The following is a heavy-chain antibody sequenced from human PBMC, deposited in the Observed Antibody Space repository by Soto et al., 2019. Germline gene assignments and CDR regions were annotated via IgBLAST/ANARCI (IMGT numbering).Heavy chain of an antibody. CDR3: ARDRITMVWGTPDEYYGMDV. CDR2: INAGNGNT. CDR1: GYTFTSYA. Sequence: ASVKVSCTASGYTFTSYAMHWVRQAPGQRLEWMGWINAGNGNTKYSQKFQGRVTITRDTSASTAYMELSSLRSEDTAVYYCARDRITMVWGTPDEYYGMDVWGKGTTVTVCS. V-gene: IGHV1-3*01. D-gene: IGHD3-10*01. J-gene: IGHJ6*04.